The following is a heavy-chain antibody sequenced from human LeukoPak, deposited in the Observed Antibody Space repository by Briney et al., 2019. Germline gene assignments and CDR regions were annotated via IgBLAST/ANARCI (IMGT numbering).Heavy chain of an antibody. CDR3: AKDIRLRGYSYGLHAFDI. V-gene: IGHV3-9*01. Sequence: GGSLRLSCAASGFTFDDYAMHWVRQAPGKGLEWVSGISWNSGSIGHADSVKGRFTISRDNAKDSLYLQMNSLRAEDTALYYCAKDIRLRGYSYGLHAFDIWGQGTMVTVSS. J-gene: IGHJ3*02. CDR2: ISWNSGSI. CDR1: GFTFDDYA. D-gene: IGHD5-18*01.